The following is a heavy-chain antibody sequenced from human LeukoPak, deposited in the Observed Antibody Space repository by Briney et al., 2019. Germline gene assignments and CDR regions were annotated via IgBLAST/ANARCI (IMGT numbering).Heavy chain of an antibody. CDR1: GGSISSYY. J-gene: IGHJ4*02. CDR3: ARDRTGTD. Sequence: PSETLSLTCTASGGSISSYYWSWIRQPPGKGLEWIGYIYYSGSTNYNPSLKSRVTISVDTSKNQFSLKLSSVTAADTAVYYCARDRTGTDWGQGTLVTVSS. CDR2: IYYSGST. D-gene: IGHD1-1*01. V-gene: IGHV4-59*01.